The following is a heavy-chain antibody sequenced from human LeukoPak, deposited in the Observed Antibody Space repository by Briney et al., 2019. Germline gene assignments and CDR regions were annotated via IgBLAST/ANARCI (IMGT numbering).Heavy chain of an antibody. J-gene: IGHJ4*02. CDR1: GFTFSNYG. V-gene: IGHV3-30*02. CDR3: ARGYSYGYAPY. Sequence: PGGSLRLSCGASGFTFSNYGMHWVRQAPGKGLEWVAFIRHHGGNVYYADSVKGRFTISRENSKNTLYLQMNSLRAEDTAVYYCARGYSYGYAPYWGQGTLVTVSS. D-gene: IGHD5-18*01. CDR2: IRHHGGNV.